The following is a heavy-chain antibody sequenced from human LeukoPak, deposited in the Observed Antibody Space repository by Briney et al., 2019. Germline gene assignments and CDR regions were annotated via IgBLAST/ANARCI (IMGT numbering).Heavy chain of an antibody. CDR3: ARHGGIAAAGTFGFDP. J-gene: IGHJ5*02. CDR1: GYSFTSYW. V-gene: IGHV5-51*01. Sequence: GESLKISCKGSGYSFTSYWIGWVRQMPGKGLEWMGIIYPGDSDTRYSPSFQGQVTISADKSISTAYLQWSSLKASDTAMHYCARHGGIAAAGTFGFDPWGQGTLVTVSS. CDR2: IYPGDSDT. D-gene: IGHD6-13*01.